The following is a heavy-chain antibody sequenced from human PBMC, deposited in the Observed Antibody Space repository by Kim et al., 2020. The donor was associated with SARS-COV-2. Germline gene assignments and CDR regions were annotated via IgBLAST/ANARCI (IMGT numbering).Heavy chain of an antibody. CDR1: GFTFSSYA. CDR2: ISYDGSNK. CDR3: ARRGGGYQLLGQFDY. Sequence: GGSLRLSCAASGFTFSSYAMHWVRQAPGKGLEWVAVISYDGSNKYYADSVKGRFTISRDNSKNTLYLQMNSLRAEDTAVYYCARRGGGYQLLGQFDYWGQGTLVTVSS. J-gene: IGHJ4*02. V-gene: IGHV3-30-3*01. D-gene: IGHD2-2*01.